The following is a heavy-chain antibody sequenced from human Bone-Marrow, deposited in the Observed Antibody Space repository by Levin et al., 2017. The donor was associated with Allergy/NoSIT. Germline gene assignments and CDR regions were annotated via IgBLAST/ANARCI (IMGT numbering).Heavy chain of an antibody. J-gene: IGHJ4*02. CDR1: GFTFSSYA. CDR2: ISYDGSNK. V-gene: IGHV3-30-3*01. Sequence: GGSLRLSCAASGFTFSSYAMHWVRQAPGKGLEWVAVISYDGSNKYYADSVKGRFTISRDNSKNTLYLQMNSLRAEDTAVYYCARPPREGNSPFDYWGQGTLVTVSS. CDR3: ARPPREGNSPFDY. D-gene: IGHD2-21*01.